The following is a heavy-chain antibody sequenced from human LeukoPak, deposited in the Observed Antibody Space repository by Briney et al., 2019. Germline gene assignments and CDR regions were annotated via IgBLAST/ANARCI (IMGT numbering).Heavy chain of an antibody. D-gene: IGHD2-2*01. J-gene: IGHJ5*02. V-gene: IGHV1-2*02. CDR2: INPNSGGT. Sequence: GASVKLSCTASGYTFTGYYMHWVRQAPGQGLEWMGWINPNSGGTNYAQKFQGRVTMTRDTSISTAYMELSRLRSDDTAVYYCARDSGTSRQTTVWFDPGGQGTLVTVSA. CDR3: ARDSGTSRQTTVWFDP. CDR1: GYTFTGYY.